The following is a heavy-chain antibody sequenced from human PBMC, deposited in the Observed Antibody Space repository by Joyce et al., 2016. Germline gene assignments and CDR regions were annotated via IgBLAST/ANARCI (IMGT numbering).Heavy chain of an antibody. V-gene: IGHV3-23*01. CDR3: ATWAPTNYDFWSGYSYYFDN. D-gene: IGHD3-3*01. Sequence: EVQLLESGGGLVQPGGSLRLSCAASGFTFSSYAMSWVRQGPGEVLELVSTIRASGGSTYYADSVKGRFTISRDNSEDSLYLHMNSLRAEDTAVYYCATWAPTNYDFWSGYSYYFDNWGQGTLVTVSS. CDR1: GFTFSSYA. CDR2: IRASGGST. J-gene: IGHJ4*02.